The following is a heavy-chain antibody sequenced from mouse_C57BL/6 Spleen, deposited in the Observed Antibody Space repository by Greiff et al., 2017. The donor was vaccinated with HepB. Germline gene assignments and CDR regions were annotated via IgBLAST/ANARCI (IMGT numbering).Heavy chain of an antibody. Sequence: DVKLQESGPELVKPGASVKISCKASGYSFTGYYMNWVKQSPEKSLEWIGEINPSTGGTTYNQKFKAKATLTVDKSSSTAYMQLKSLTSEDSAVYYCARRSYSNYHWYFDVWGTGTTVTVSS. J-gene: IGHJ1*03. CDR1: GYSFTGYY. D-gene: IGHD2-5*01. CDR2: INPSTGGT. CDR3: ARRSYSNYHWYFDV. V-gene: IGHV1-42*01.